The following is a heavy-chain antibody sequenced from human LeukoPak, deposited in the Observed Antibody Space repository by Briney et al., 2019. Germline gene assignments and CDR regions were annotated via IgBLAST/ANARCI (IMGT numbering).Heavy chain of an antibody. D-gene: IGHD3-9*01. J-gene: IGHJ4*02. CDR2: ISSSSTYI. Sequence: GGSLRLSCAASGFTFSSYIMNWVRQAPGKGLEWVSSISSSSTYIYYADSVKGRFTISRDNAKNSLYLQMNSLRAEDTAVYYCARAYDILTGYPNNYFDYWGQGTLVTVSS. V-gene: IGHV3-21*01. CDR3: ARAYDILTGYPNNYFDY. CDR1: GFTFSSYI.